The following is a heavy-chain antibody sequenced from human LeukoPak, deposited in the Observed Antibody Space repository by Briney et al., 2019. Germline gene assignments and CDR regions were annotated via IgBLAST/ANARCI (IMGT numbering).Heavy chain of an antibody. CDR2: TYYRSKWYN. D-gene: IGHD6-13*01. CDR3: ASVRYSSSDYYYGMDV. CDR1: GDTVSSNSAA. V-gene: IGHV6-1*01. J-gene: IGHJ6*02. Sequence: SQTLSLTCAISGDTVSSNSAAWNWIRQSPSRGLEWLGRTYYRSKWYNDYAVSVKSRITINPDTSKNRFSLQLNSVTPEDTAVYYCASVRYSSSDYYYGMDVWGQGTTVTVSS.